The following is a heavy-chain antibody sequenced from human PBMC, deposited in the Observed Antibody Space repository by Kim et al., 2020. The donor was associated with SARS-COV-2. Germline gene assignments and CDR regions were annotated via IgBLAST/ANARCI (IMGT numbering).Heavy chain of an antibody. CDR3: ARDLVGLRYFGVLAYYYYYGMDV. Sequence: GGSLRLSCAASGFTFSSYGMHWVRQAPGKGLEWVAVISYDGSNKYYADSVKGRFTISRDNSKNTLYLQMNSLRAEDTAVYYCARDLVGLRYFGVLAYYYYYGMDVWGQGTTVTVSS. CDR1: GFTFSSYG. D-gene: IGHD3-9*01. J-gene: IGHJ6*02. CDR2: ISYDGSNK. V-gene: IGHV3-33*05.